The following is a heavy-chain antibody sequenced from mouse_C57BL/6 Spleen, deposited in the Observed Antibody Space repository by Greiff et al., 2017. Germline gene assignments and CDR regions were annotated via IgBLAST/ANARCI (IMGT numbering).Heavy chain of an antibody. Sequence: VQVVESGPELVKPGASVKISCKASGYAFSSSWMNWVKQRPGKGLEWIGRIYPGDGDTNYNGKFKGKATLTADKSSSTAYMQLSSLTSEDSAVYFCSKEGYGSSHWYFDVWGTGTTVTVSS. J-gene: IGHJ1*03. V-gene: IGHV1-82*01. CDR2: IYPGDGDT. CDR1: GYAFSSSW. CDR3: SKEGYGSSHWYFDV. D-gene: IGHD1-1*01.